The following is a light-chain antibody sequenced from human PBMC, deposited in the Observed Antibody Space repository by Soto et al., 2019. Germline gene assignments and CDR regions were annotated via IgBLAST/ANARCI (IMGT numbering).Light chain of an antibody. CDR2: GAS. CDR1: QSISGA. J-gene: IGKJ1*01. CDR3: QQYNNWPWT. V-gene: IGKV3-15*01. Sequence: EIGMTQYPATLSESPWGRATLSCRASQSISGALAWYQQKPGQAPRLLIYGASTRATSFPARFSGSGSGTDFTLTISSLQSEDFAVYYCQQYNNWPWTFGQGTKVAIK.